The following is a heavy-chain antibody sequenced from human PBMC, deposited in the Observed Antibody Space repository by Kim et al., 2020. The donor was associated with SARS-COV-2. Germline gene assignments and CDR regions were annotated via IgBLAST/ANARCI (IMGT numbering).Heavy chain of an antibody. CDR1: GFTLTSAR. CDR2: IRDHLRGR. Sequence: GGSLRLSCAASGFTLTSARMSWVRQAPGKGLEWVARIRDHLRGRNYADSATVRCSFTSERDDNTHTLQMQSQRPEVEAVAYYSCISDHEYSQVDVWGQGT. D-gene: IGHD6-13*01. J-gene: IGHJ6*02. V-gene: IGHV3-48*01. CDR3: SCISDHEYSQVDV.